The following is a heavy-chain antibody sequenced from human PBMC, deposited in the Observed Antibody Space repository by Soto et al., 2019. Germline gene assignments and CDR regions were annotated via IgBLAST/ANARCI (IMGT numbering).Heavy chain of an antibody. Sequence: GGSLRLSCAASGFTFSSYSMNWVRQAPGKGLEWVSYISSSSSTIYYADSVKGRFTISRDNAKNSLYLQMNSLRDEGTAVYYCARYYDFWSGYYPYYYYGMDVWGQGTTVTVSS. CDR3: ARYYDFWSGYYPYYYYGMDV. CDR1: GFTFSSYS. D-gene: IGHD3-3*01. J-gene: IGHJ6*02. V-gene: IGHV3-48*02. CDR2: ISSSSSTI.